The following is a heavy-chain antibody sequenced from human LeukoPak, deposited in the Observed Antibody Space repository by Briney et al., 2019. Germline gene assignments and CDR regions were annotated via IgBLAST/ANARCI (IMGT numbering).Heavy chain of an antibody. J-gene: IGHJ4*02. CDR3: ARSSNLHYFDY. Sequence: SQTLSLTCAISGDSVSNNSAIWIWIRQSPSRGLQWLGRTYYRSKWSNDYAVSVKSRITLNVDTSTNQFSLQLNSVTPEDTAVYYCARSSNLHYFDYWGQGTQVTVSS. V-gene: IGHV6-1*01. CDR2: TYYRSKWSN. CDR1: GDSVSNNSAI.